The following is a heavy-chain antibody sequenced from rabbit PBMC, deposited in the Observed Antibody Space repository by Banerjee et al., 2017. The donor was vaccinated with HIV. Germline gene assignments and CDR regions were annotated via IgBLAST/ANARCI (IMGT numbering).Heavy chain of an antibody. J-gene: IGHJ6*01. CDR1: GFSLSSYA. V-gene: IGHV1S40*01. Sequence: QSLEESGGDLVKPGASLTLTCTVSGFSLSSYAMCWVRQAPGKRPEWIGCIGAGSSGSTYYASWAKGRFTISKTSSTTVTLQMTSLTAADTATYFCARSLGGSGFYAFDLWGPGTLVTVS. CDR2: IGAGSSGST. CDR3: ARSLGGSGFYAFDL. D-gene: IGHD1-1*01.